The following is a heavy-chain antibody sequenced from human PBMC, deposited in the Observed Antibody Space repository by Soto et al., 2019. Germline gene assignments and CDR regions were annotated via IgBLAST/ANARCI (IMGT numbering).Heavy chain of an antibody. J-gene: IGHJ3*02. CDR1: GGTFSSYI. Sequence: QVQLVQSGAEVKKPGSSVTVSCKASGGTFSSYIINWVRQAPGQGLEWMGRIIPIVAIANYAQKFQGRVTITADKSTSTAYMELSSLRSEDTAVYYWARESGTYDSSGPDAFDIWGQGTMVTVSS. V-gene: IGHV1-69*08. CDR3: ARESGTYDSSGPDAFDI. CDR2: IIPIVAIA. D-gene: IGHD3-22*01.